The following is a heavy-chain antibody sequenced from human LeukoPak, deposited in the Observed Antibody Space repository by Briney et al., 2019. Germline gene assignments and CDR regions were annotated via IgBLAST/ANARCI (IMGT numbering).Heavy chain of an antibody. J-gene: IGHJ6*03. V-gene: IGHV4-59*01. CDR2: IYYSGST. D-gene: IGHD6-19*01. CDR1: GGSISSYY. Sequence: SETLSLTCTVSGGSISSYYWSWIRQPPGKGLEWIGYIYYSGSTNYNPSLKSRVTISVDTSKNQFSLKLSSVAAADTAVYYCARVPSSGWYTRRYYYYYVDVWGKGTTVTVSS. CDR3: ARVPSSGWYTRRYYYYYVDV.